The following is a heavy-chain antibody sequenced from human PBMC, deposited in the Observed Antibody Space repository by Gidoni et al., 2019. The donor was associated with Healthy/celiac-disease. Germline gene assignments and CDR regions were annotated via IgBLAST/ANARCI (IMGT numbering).Heavy chain of an antibody. Sequence: EVQLVESGGGLVKPGRSLRLSCTASGFTFGDYAMSWFRQAPGKGLEWVGFIRSKAYGGTTEYAASVKGRFTISRDDSKSIAYLQMNSLKTEDTAVYYCTRDSGSYDRDAFDIWGQGTMVTVSS. CDR1: GFTFGDYA. V-gene: IGHV3-49*05. J-gene: IGHJ3*02. CDR3: TRDSGSYDRDAFDI. CDR2: IRSKAYGGTT. D-gene: IGHD1-26*01.